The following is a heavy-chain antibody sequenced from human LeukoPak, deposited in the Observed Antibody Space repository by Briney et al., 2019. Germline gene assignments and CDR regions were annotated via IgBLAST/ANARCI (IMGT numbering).Heavy chain of an antibody. V-gene: IGHV3-48*03. CDR3: RTFIIARDY. CDR2: KGTSSGDI. J-gene: IGHJ4*02. D-gene: IGHD3-10*01. CDR1: GLTFSSNE. Sequence: GGSLRLSCAASGLTFSSNEVNWVRQAPGKGLEWVSKGTSSGDIYYADSVRGRFTVSRDNAKNSVYLQMNSLRAEDTAVYYCRTFIIARDYWGQGTLVTVSS.